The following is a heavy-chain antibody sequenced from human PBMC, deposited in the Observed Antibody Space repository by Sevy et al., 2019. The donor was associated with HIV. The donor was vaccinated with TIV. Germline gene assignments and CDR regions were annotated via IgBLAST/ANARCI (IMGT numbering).Heavy chain of an antibody. Sequence: GGSLRLSCAASGFTFSSYGTHWVRQAPGKGLEWVAVISYDGSNKYYADSVKGRFTISRDNSKNTLYLQMNSLRAEDTAVYYCAKERIVGATRYYFDYWGQGTLVTVSS. D-gene: IGHD1-26*01. J-gene: IGHJ4*02. CDR2: ISYDGSNK. CDR1: GFTFSSYG. CDR3: AKERIVGATRYYFDY. V-gene: IGHV3-30*18.